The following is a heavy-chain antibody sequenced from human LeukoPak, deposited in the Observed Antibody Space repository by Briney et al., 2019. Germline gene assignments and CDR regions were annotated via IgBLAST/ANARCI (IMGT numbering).Heavy chain of an antibody. CDR1: GFILSNYA. D-gene: IGHD4/OR15-4a*01. Sequence: GGSLRFSCAASGFILSNYAMNWVRRAPGKGLEWVSSISGNGNDMNYGDSVKGRFTISRDKTRNSLYLQMDSLRVEDTAIYYCVRIPNGANFPNWFDPWGQGTLVTVSS. J-gene: IGHJ5*02. CDR2: ISGNGNDM. CDR3: VRIPNGANFPNWFDP. V-gene: IGHV3-21*01.